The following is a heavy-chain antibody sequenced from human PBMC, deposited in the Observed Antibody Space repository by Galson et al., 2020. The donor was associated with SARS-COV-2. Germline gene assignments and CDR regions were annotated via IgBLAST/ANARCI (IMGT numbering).Heavy chain of an antibody. D-gene: IGHD3-10*01. CDR1: GYTFTGYY. J-gene: IGHJ6*02. V-gene: IGHV1-2*02. CDR2: INPNSGGT. Sequence: ASVKVSCKASGYTFTGYYMHWVRQAPGQGLEWMGWINPNSGGTNYAQKFQGRVTMTRDTSISTAYMELSRLRSDDTAVYYCARDLLITMVRGVIRDYYYGMDVCGQGTTVTVSS. CDR3: ARDLLITMVRGVIRDYYYGMDV.